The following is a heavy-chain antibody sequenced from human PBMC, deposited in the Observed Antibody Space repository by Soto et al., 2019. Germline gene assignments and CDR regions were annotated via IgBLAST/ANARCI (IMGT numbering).Heavy chain of an antibody. V-gene: IGHV4-34*01. CDR3: ETHMVRGVMPY. CDR2: INHSGST. D-gene: IGHD3-10*01. Sequence: SETLSLTCAVYGGSFSGYYWSWIRQPPGKGLEWIGEINHSGSTNYNPSLKSRVTISVDTSKNQFSLKLSSVTAADTAVYYCETHMVRGVMPYWGQGPLVTVYS. J-gene: IGHJ4*02. CDR1: GGSFSGYY.